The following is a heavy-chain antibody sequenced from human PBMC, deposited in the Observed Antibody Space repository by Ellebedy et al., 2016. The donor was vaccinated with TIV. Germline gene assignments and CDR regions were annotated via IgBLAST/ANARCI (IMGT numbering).Heavy chain of an antibody. CDR2: INPRGGTA. D-gene: IGHD5-24*01. Sequence: AASVKVSCKTSGYTFDKYYMNWVRQAPGQGLEWMGVINPRGGTASYAPKFHGRLTMTADTSTSTVYMELSSLSSEDTAVYYCATYKSNWYGFEYWGQGALVTVSS. J-gene: IGHJ4*02. CDR3: ATYKSNWYGFEY. CDR1: GYTFDKYY. V-gene: IGHV1-46*02.